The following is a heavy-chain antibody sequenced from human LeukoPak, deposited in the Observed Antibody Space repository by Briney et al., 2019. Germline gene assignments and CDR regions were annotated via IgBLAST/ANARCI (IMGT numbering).Heavy chain of an antibody. J-gene: IGHJ5*02. V-gene: IGHV4-39*07. CDR2: IYYSGTT. Sequence: SETLSLTCIVSGGSISSSSYYWGWIRQPPGKGLEWIASIYYSGTTYYNPSLKSRVTISVDTSKNQFSLKLSSVTAADTAVYYCARFVAPSGIAADYGLDPWGQGTLVTVSS. CDR3: ARFVAPSGIAADYGLDP. CDR1: GGSISSSSYY. D-gene: IGHD6-13*01.